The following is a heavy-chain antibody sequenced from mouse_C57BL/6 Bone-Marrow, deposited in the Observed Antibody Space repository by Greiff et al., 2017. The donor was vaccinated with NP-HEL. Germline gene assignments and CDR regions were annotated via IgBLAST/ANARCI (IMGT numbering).Heavy chain of an antibody. CDR3: TTWGFYYDYGDLSY. V-gene: IGHV14-4*01. D-gene: IGHD2-4*01. CDR2: IDPENGDT. CDR1: GFNFTDDY. Sequence: EVQLQQSGAELVRPGASVKLSCTASGFNFTDDYMHWVKQRPEQGLEWIGWIDPENGDTEYASKFQGQVTISADTSSNTAYLQLSSLTSEDTAVYYCTTWGFYYDYGDLSYWGQGTTPTVSS. J-gene: IGHJ2*01.